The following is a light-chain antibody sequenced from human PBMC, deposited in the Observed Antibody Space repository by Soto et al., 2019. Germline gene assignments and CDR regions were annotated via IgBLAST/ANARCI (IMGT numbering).Light chain of an antibody. V-gene: IGKV3-15*01. Sequence: EVVMTQSPATLSVSPGDRATLSCRASQNVNTNLAWYQQQPGQAPRLLIFGASTWATGIPARFSGSGSGTEFTLTISSLQPEDFAVYYCQQYNNWPLTFGGGTKVENK. CDR3: QQYNNWPLT. CDR1: QNVNTN. CDR2: GAS. J-gene: IGKJ4*01.